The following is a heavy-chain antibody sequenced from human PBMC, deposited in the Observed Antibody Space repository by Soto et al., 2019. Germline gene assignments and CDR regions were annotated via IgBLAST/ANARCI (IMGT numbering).Heavy chain of an antibody. J-gene: IGHJ4*02. CDR1: GDSFSFYT. V-gene: IGHV1-69*02. CDR3: ATSYGSGYRAFDS. D-gene: IGHD3-10*01. Sequence: QVQLVQSGAEVKKPGSSVKVSCKGSGDSFSFYTINWVRQAPGLGLEWVGRINPILSMSNYAQKFQGRVTMTADKSTNTAYMELRSLRSEDTAMYFCATSYGSGYRAFDSWGQRALVTVSS. CDR2: INPILSMS.